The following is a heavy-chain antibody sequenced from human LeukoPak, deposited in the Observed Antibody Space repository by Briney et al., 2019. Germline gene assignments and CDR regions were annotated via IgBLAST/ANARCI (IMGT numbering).Heavy chain of an antibody. V-gene: IGHV3-30*02. CDR1: GFTFSAYY. CDR3: AKDPFDY. J-gene: IGHJ4*02. CDR2: IRYDGSNK. Sequence: GGSLRLSCAASGFTFSAYYMSWIRQAPGKGLEWVAFIRYDGSNKYYADSVKGRFTISRDNSKNTLYLQMNSLRAEDTAVYYCAKDPFDYWGQGTLVTVSS.